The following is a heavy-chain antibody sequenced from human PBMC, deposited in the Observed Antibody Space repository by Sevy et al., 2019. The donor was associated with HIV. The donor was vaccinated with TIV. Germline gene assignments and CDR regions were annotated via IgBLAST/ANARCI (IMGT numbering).Heavy chain of an antibody. D-gene: IGHD3-10*01. CDR1: GFTFDDYA. CDR3: AKDRGVRGVIRGALGY. V-gene: IGHV3-9*03. J-gene: IGHJ4*02. Sequence: GGSLRLSCAASGFTFDDYAMYWVRQAPGKGLEWVSGISWNSGSIGYADSVKGRFTISRDNAKNSLYLQMNSLRVEDMALYYCAKDRGVRGVIRGALGYWGQGTLVTVSS. CDR2: ISWNSGSI.